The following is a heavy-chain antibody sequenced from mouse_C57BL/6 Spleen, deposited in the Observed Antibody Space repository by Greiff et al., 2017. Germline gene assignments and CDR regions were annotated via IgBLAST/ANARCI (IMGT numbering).Heavy chain of an antibody. V-gene: IGHV5-6*01. J-gene: IGHJ3*01. CDR2: ISSGGSYT. Sequence: EVQGVESGGDLVKPGGSLKLSCAASGFTFSSYGMSWVRQTPDKRLEWVATISSGGSYTYYPDSVKGRFTISRDNAKNTLYLQMSSLKSEDTAMYYCARHHYDYDWFAYWGQGTLVTVSA. CDR3: ARHHYDYDWFAY. D-gene: IGHD2-4*01. CDR1: GFTFSSYG.